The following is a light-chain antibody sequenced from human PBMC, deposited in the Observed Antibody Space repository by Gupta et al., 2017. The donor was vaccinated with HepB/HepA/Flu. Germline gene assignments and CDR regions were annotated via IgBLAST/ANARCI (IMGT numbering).Light chain of an antibody. CDR3: QQYGSSPWT. Sequence: EIVLTQSPGTLSLSPGERATLSCRASQSVSSSYLAWYQQRPGQAPRLLIYGASSRATGSSDRFSGSGSGTDSTLTISRLEPEDFAVYYCQQYGSSPWTFGQGTKVESK. V-gene: IGKV3-20*01. CDR2: GAS. CDR1: QSVSSSY. J-gene: IGKJ1*01.